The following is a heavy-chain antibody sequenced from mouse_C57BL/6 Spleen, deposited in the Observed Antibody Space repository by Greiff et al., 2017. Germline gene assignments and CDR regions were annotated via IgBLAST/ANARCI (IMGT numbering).Heavy chain of an antibody. CDR2: ISDGGSYT. CDR3: ARDGSNYGFAY. Sequence: DVMLVESGGGLVKPGGSLKLSCAASGFTFSRYAMSWVRQTPEKRLEWVATISDGGSYTYYPDNVKGRFTISRDNAKNNLYLQMSHLKSEDTAMYYCARDGSNYGFAYWGQGTLVTVSA. D-gene: IGHD2-5*01. J-gene: IGHJ3*01. CDR1: GFTFSRYA. V-gene: IGHV5-4*01.